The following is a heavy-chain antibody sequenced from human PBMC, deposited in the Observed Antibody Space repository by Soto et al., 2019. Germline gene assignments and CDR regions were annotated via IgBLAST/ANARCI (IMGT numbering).Heavy chain of an antibody. CDR2: ITYDGSFQ. V-gene: IGHV3-30*18. D-gene: IGHD1-7*01. CDR3: AKDRVGGTFYTPLAF. Sequence: VGSLRLSCQASGFNFDNYGMHWVRQAPGKGLEWVAVITYDGSFQYYADSVKGRFTISRDNSKNTLSLHLNTLKPEDTAVYHCAKDRVGGTFYTPLAFWGQGTLVTVSS. CDR1: GFNFDNYG. J-gene: IGHJ4*02.